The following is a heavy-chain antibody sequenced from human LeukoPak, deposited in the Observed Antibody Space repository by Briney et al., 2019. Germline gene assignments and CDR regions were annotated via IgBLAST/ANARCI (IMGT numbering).Heavy chain of an antibody. D-gene: IGHD6-6*01. CDR1: GGSFSGYY. Sequence: SETLSLTCAVYGGSFSGYYWSWIRQPPGKGLEWIGEINHSGSTNYNPSLKSRVTISVDTSKNQFSLKLSSVTAADTAVYYCARGLGAARPARPGRAEARRKNCYYYGMDVWGQGTTVTVSS. V-gene: IGHV4-34*01. CDR3: ARGLGAARPARPGRAEARRKNCYYYGMDV. J-gene: IGHJ6*02. CDR2: INHSGST.